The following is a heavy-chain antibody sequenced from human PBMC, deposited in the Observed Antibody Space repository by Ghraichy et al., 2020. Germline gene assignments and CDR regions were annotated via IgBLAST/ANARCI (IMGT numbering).Heavy chain of an antibody. D-gene: IGHD4-17*01. V-gene: IGHV3-30*04. CDR2: ISYDGSNE. CDR3: VRENDDYAFDY. CDR1: GFTFSSYA. Sequence: GGSLRLSCAASGFTFSSYAMHWVRQAPGKGLEWVAVISYDGSNEKYADSVKGRFTISRDNSKNTLYLQMNSLRAEDTALYYCVRENDDYAFDYWGQGTLVT. J-gene: IGHJ4*02.